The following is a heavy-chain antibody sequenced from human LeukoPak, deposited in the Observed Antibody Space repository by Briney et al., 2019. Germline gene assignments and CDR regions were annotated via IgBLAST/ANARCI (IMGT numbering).Heavy chain of an antibody. Sequence: PGGSLRLSCAASGFIFSDYAMHWVRQAPGKGLEWVSAIGGGGGYGSEFYRASVKGRFTISKDLSKNTLYLEMNSLGAEDTALYYCAKDTSRGRAFDFCGQGTMVTVSA. V-gene: IGHV3-23*01. CDR2: IGGGGGYGSE. CDR3: AKDTSRGRAFDF. J-gene: IGHJ3*01. CDR1: GFIFSDYA. D-gene: IGHD2-2*01.